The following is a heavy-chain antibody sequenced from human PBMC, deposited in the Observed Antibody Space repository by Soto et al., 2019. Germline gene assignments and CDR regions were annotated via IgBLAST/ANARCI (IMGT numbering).Heavy chain of an antibody. Sequence: ASVKVSCKASGYTFTGYYMHWVRQAPGQGLEWMGWINPNSGGTNYAQKFQGWVTMTRDTSISTAYMELSRLRSDDTAVYYRARAYNWNYAHYYYGMDVWGQGTTVTVSS. CDR2: INPNSGGT. D-gene: IGHD1-7*01. V-gene: IGHV1-2*04. J-gene: IGHJ6*02. CDR3: ARAYNWNYAHYYYGMDV. CDR1: GYTFTGYY.